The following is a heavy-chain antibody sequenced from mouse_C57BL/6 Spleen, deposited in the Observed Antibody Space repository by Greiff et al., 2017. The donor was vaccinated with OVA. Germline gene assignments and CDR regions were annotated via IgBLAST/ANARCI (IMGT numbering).Heavy chain of an antibody. CDR2: IFPGSGST. J-gene: IGHJ1*03. V-gene: IGHV1-75*01. Sequence: VQLQQSGPKLVKPGASVKISCKASGYTFTDYNINWVKQRPGQGLEWIGWIFPGSGSTYYNEKFKGKATLTVDKSSSTAYMLLTSLTSEDSAVYFCARRIYYGSSLYWYFDVWGTGTTVTVSS. CDR3: ARRIYYGSSLYWYFDV. D-gene: IGHD1-1*01. CDR1: GYTFTDYN.